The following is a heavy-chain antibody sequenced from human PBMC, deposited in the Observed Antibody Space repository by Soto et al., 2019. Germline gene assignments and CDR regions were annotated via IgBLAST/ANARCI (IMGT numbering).Heavy chain of an antibody. D-gene: IGHD3-3*01. J-gene: IGHJ4*02. CDR1: GGSISSSSYY. V-gene: IGHV4-39*01. CDR2: IYYSGST. CDR3: TSYDFWSGYFDY. Sequence: SETLSLTCTVSGGSISSSSYYWGWIRQPPGKGLEWIGSIYYSGSTYYNPSLKSRVTISVDTSKNQFSLKLSSVTAADTAVYYCTSYDFWSGYFDYWGQGTLVTVSS.